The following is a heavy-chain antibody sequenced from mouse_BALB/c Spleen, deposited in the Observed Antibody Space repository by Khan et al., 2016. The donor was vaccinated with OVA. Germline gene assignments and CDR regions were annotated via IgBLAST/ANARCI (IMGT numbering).Heavy chain of an antibody. CDR1: GYTFTDYY. D-gene: IGHD1-2*01. J-gene: IGHJ3*01. Sequence: QVQLQQSGAELARPGASVKLSCKASGYTFTDYYINWVKQRTGQGLEWIGEISPGSGATYYNERFKGKATLTADKSSSTAYLQLSSLTSEASAVYFCARRNYFGDTFAYWGQGTLVTVSA. V-gene: IGHV1-77*01. CDR3: ARRNYFGDTFAY. CDR2: ISPGSGAT.